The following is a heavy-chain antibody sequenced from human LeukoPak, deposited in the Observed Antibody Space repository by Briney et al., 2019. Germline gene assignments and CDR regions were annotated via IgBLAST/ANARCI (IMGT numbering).Heavy chain of an antibody. CDR3: ARGRFDYYDTSGYYYFDY. J-gene: IGHJ4*02. D-gene: IGHD3-22*01. CDR1: GYTFTSYY. Sequence: ASVKVSCKASGYTFTSYYMHWVRQAPGQGLEWMGIINSSGGSTSYAQKFQGRVTMTRDTSTSTVYMELSSLRSEDTAVYYCARGRFDYYDTSGYYYFDYWGQGTLVTVSS. V-gene: IGHV1-46*01. CDR2: INSSGGST.